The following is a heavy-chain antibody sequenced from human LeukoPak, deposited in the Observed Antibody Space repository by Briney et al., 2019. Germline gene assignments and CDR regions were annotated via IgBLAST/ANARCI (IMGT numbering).Heavy chain of an antibody. J-gene: IGHJ4*02. CDR1: GFTFSSYW. CDR3: VRGNDYGGPHY. V-gene: IGHV3-74*01. Sequence: GGSLRLSCAVSGFTFSSYWMHWVRQAPGKGLVWVSRIDRDGSRINYADSVKGRFTISRDNGKNTLFLQMNSLRAEDAAVYYCVRGNDYGGPHYWGQGTLVTVSS. CDR2: IDRDGSRI. D-gene: IGHD4-23*01.